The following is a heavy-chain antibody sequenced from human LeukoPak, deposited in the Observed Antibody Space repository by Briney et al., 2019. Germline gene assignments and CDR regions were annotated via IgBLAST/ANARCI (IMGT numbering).Heavy chain of an antibody. D-gene: IGHD6-6*01. J-gene: IGHJ6*03. CDR3: ARDLTHRSSLNYYYYMDV. CDR2: IYSGGST. V-gene: IGHV3-53*01. Sequence: GGSLRLSCAASGFTVSSNYMSWVRQAPGKGLEWVSVIYSGGSTDYADSVKGRFTISRDNSKNTLYLQMNSLRAEDTAVYYCARDLTHRSSLNYYYYMDVWGKGTTVTVSS. CDR1: GFTVSSNY.